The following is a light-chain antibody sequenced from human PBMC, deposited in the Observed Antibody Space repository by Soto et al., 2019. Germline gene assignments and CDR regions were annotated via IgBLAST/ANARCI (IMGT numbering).Light chain of an antibody. Sequence: EIVLTQSPATLSLSPGERAALSCRASQSVSSYLAWYQQKPGQAPRLLIYDASKRATGIPARFSGSGSGTDFTLNISSLEPEDFGVYFCQQRSNWPSTFGGGTKVEI. J-gene: IGKJ4*01. CDR1: QSVSSY. CDR2: DAS. V-gene: IGKV3-11*01. CDR3: QQRSNWPST.